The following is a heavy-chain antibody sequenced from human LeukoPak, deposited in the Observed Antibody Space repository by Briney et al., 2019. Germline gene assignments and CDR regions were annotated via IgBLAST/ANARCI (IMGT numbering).Heavy chain of an antibody. V-gene: IGHV3-30*02. CDR2: VWSDGSNK. J-gene: IGHJ6*03. CDR3: AKKTADYYYMDV. Sequence: GGSLRLSCAASGFTFSTYGMHWVRQAPGQGLEWVSFVWSDGSNKYYTDSVKGRFTISRDNSKITLYLQMNSLRGEDTAVHYCAKKTADYYYMDVWGKGTTVTVSS. CDR1: GFTFSTYG.